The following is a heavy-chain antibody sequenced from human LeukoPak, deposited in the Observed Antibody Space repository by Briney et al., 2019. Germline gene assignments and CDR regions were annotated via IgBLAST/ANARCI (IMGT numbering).Heavy chain of an antibody. J-gene: IGHJ4*02. CDR1: GFTVSSNS. CDR2: IYSDNT. Sequence: QPGGSLRLSCTVSGFTVSSNSMSWVRQAPGKGLEWVSFIYSDNTHYSDSVKGRFTISRDNSKNTLYLQMNSLKTEDTAVYYCTTDGVGVEGATYDNWGQGTLVSVSS. D-gene: IGHD1-26*01. V-gene: IGHV3-53*01. CDR3: TTDGVGVEGATYDN.